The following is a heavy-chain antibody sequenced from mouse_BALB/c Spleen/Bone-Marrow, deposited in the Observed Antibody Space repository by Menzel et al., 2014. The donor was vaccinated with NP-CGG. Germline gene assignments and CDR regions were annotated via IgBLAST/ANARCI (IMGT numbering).Heavy chain of an antibody. Sequence: QVQLQQPGPQLVRPGASVKISCKASGYSFTSYWMHWVKQRPGQGLEWIGMIDPSDSETRLNQKFKDKATLTVDKSSSTAYMQLSSPTSEDSAVYYCANPSDGSPFAYWGQGTLVTVSA. CDR1: GYSFTSYW. CDR3: ANPSDGSPFAY. J-gene: IGHJ3*01. CDR2: IDPSDSET. V-gene: IGHV1-74*01. D-gene: IGHD1-1*02.